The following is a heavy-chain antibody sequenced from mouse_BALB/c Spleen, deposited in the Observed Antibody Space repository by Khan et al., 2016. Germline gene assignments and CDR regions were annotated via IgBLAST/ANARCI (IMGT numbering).Heavy chain of an antibody. CDR3: ATGSTPVIATRGRY. J-gene: IGHJ2*01. CDR1: GYTFTNFG. CDR2: INTNTGET. Sequence: QIQLVQSGPELKKPGETVKISCKASGYTFTNFGINWVRQAPGKGLERMDWINTNTGETTYADDFKGRFAFSLKTSASTANWQINHLKGEDTATYFFATGSTPVIATRGRYWGEGATLTGSS. V-gene: IGHV9-3-1*01. D-gene: IGHD1-1*01.